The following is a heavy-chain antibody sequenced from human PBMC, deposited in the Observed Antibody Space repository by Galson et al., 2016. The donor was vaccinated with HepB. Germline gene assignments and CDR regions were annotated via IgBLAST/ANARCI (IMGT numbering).Heavy chain of an antibody. CDR3: ARTRFLEWLRGSGGDSYYYYYMDV. CDR1: GYTFTNYG. J-gene: IGHJ6*03. V-gene: IGHV1-18*04. Sequence: SVKVSCKASGYTFTNYGISWVRQAPGQGLEWMGWISAYNGNTKSAQKFQGRVTMTTDTSTSTAYMELRSLRSDDTAVYYCARTRFLEWLRGSGGDSYYYYYMDVWGKGTTVTVSS. D-gene: IGHD3-3*01. CDR2: ISAYNGNT.